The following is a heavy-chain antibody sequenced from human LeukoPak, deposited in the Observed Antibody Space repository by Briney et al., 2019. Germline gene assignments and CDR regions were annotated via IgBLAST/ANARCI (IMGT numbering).Heavy chain of an antibody. CDR1: GFTFSSYW. J-gene: IGHJ4*02. CDR2: IKQDGSEK. Sequence: SGGSLRLSCAASGFTFSSYWMSWVRQAPGKGLEWVANIKQDGSEKYYVDSVKGRFTISRDNAKNSLYLQMNSLRAEDTAVYYCAKDWGEGYYDSSLWGQGTLVTVSS. CDR3: AKDWGEGYYDSSL. D-gene: IGHD3-22*01. V-gene: IGHV3-7*01.